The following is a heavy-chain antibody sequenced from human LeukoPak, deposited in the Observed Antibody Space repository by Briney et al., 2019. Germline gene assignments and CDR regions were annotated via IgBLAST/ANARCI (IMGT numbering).Heavy chain of an antibody. Sequence: GRSLRLSCAASGFTFSSYGMHWVRQAPGKGLEWVAFIRYDGSNKYYADSVKGRFTISRDNSKNTLYLQMNSLRAEDTAVYYCARDPYSGSYGNYYYYFMDVWGKGTTVTISS. V-gene: IGHV3-30*02. CDR2: IRYDGSNK. CDR3: ARDPYSGSYGNYYYYFMDV. D-gene: IGHD1-26*01. CDR1: GFTFSSYG. J-gene: IGHJ6*03.